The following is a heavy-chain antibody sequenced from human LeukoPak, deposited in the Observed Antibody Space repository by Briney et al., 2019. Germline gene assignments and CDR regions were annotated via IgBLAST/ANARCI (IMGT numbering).Heavy chain of an antibody. D-gene: IGHD2-15*01. V-gene: IGHV4-59*01. Sequence: SETLSLTCTVSGASISSYYWSWIRQPPGKGLEWLGYIYDSGSTNYNPSLKSRVTISVDTSKNQFSPKLSSVTAADTAVYYCVRGLGGSIAPWYFDLWGRGTLVTVSS. CDR3: VRGLGGSIAPWYFDL. CDR1: GASISSYY. CDR2: IYDSGST. J-gene: IGHJ2*01.